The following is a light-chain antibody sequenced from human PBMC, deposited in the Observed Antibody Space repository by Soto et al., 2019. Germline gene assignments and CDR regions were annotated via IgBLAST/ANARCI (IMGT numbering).Light chain of an antibody. CDR3: QQYNSYPLT. V-gene: IGKV1-5*01. CDR1: QSISSW. Sequence: DIQMTPSPSTLYASVGDRVTITCRASQSISSWLAWYQQQPGKAPKLLIYDASSLESGVPSRFSGSGSETEFTLTISSLQPDDFATYYCQQYNSYPLTFGGGTKVEIK. CDR2: DAS. J-gene: IGKJ4*01.